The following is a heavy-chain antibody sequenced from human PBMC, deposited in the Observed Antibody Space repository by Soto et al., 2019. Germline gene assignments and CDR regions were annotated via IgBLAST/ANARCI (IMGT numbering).Heavy chain of an antibody. D-gene: IGHD3-10*01. Sequence: PSETLSLTCTVSGGSISSSSYYWGWIRQPPGKGLEWIGSIYYSGSTYYNPSLKNRVTISVEKSKYQFSLKLSSVTAADTVVYYCARQVGGFGELLLNAFDIWGQGTMVTVSS. CDR1: GGSISSSSYY. CDR2: IYYSGST. V-gene: IGHV4-39*01. J-gene: IGHJ3*02. CDR3: ARQVGGFGELLLNAFDI.